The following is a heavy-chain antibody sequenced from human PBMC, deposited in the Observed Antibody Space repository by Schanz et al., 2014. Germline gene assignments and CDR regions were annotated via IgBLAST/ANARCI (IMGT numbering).Heavy chain of an antibody. J-gene: IGHJ4*02. V-gene: IGHV1-3*04. Sequence: QVHLVQSGAEVKRPGASVKVSCKASEYSFTSYSMHWVRQAPGQRLEWMGWINTGSGDTKYSQNFHGRVAIPSDTSASTAYMALTDLRSDDTAVYYCARDRRFFDRDDLYYVDSSGRGTLVTCSA. CDR3: ARDRRFFDRDDLYYVDS. CDR2: INTGSGDT. D-gene: IGHD3-3*01. CDR1: EYSFTSYS.